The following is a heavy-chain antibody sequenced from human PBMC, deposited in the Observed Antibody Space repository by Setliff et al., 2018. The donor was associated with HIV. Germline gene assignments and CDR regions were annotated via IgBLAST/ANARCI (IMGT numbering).Heavy chain of an antibody. Sequence: SETLSLTCVVYGESFSGYYWSWVRQPPGKGLEWIGEINHSGSTNYNPSLKSRVTISLDTSKNQFSLKLSSVTAADTAVYYCARESPHGGDYILTTYYMDVWGKGTTVTVSS. CDR2: INHSGST. V-gene: IGHV4-34*01. CDR3: ARESPHGGDYILTTYYMDV. D-gene: IGHD4-17*01. CDR1: GESFSGYY. J-gene: IGHJ6*03.